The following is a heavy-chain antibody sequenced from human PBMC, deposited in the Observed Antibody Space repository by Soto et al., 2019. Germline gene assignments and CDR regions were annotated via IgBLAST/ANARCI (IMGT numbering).Heavy chain of an antibody. D-gene: IGHD6-13*01. CDR2: IYHSGSA. CDR1: GGSVSSTYW. Sequence: QVELQESGPGLVKPSGTLSLTCAVSGGSVSSTYWWSWVRQPPGKELEWIGEIYHSGSANYNPSLKSRVTISVDNSKNQFSLNLNSVTAADTAVYYCARYNAASGTYYFDYWGQGTLVTVSS. V-gene: IGHV4-4*02. CDR3: ARYNAASGTYYFDY. J-gene: IGHJ4*02.